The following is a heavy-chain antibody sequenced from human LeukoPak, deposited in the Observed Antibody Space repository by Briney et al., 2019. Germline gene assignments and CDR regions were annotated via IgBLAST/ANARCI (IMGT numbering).Heavy chain of an antibody. CDR1: GGSISSFS. CDR3: ARDTSGSYYLYYYYYMDV. V-gene: IGHV4-59*12. CDR2: IQYTGST. Sequence: SETLSLTCTVSGGSISSFSWSWIRQPPGKGLEWIGYIQYTGSTNYNPSLRSRVTISVDTSKNQFSLKLSSVTAADTAVYYCARDTSGSYYLYYYYYMDVWGKGTTVTVSS. D-gene: IGHD1-26*01. J-gene: IGHJ6*03.